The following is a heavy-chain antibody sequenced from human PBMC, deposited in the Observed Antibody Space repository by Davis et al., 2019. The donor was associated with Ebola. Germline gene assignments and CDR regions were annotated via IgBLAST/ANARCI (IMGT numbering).Heavy chain of an antibody. CDR1: GYTFIGHY. V-gene: IGHV1-2*04. CDR3: ARVVGRYGMDV. CDR2: INPNSGGT. D-gene: IGHD1-26*01. Sequence: ASVKVSCKASGYTFIGHYMHWVRQASGQALEWMGWINPNSGGTNYAQKFQGWVTMTRDTSISTAYMELSRLRSDDTAVYYCARVVGRYGMDVWGQGTTVTVSS. J-gene: IGHJ6*01.